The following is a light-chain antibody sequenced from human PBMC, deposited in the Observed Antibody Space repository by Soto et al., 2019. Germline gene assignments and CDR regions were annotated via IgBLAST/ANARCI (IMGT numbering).Light chain of an antibody. CDR3: QQRRDSFT. J-gene: IGKJ5*01. Sequence: EIVLTQSPVTLSLSPGERATLSCRASQSVGSYLAWLQQKPGQAPRLLIYDASKRATGIPGRFSGSGSGTDFILTISSLEPEDFAVYYFQQRRDSFTFGQGTRLEIK. CDR2: DAS. CDR1: QSVGSY. V-gene: IGKV3-11*01.